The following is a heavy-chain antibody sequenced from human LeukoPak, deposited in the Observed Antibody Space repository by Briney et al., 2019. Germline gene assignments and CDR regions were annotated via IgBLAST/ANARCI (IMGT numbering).Heavy chain of an antibody. Sequence: SETLSLTCTVSGGSISSYYWSWIRQLPGKGLEWIGYIYYGGSTNYNPSLKSRVTISVDTSKNQFSLKLSSVTAADTAVYYCARVRDDYVFSIWGQGTMVTVSS. D-gene: IGHD3-16*01. J-gene: IGHJ3*02. CDR3: ARVRDDYVFSI. V-gene: IGHV4-59*01. CDR2: IYYGGST. CDR1: GGSISSYY.